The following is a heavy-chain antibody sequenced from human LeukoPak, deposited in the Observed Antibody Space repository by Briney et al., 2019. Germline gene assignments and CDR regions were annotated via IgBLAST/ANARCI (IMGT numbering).Heavy chain of an antibody. CDR3: AIGVTMIVVVIHDWYFDL. CDR1: GGSISSSSYY. CDR2: IYYSGST. Sequence: SGTLSLTCTVSGGSISSSSYYWGWIRQPPGKGLEWIGSIYYSGSTYYNPSLKSRVTISVDTSKNQFSLKLTSVTAADTAVYYCAIGVTMIVVVIHDWYFDLWGRGTLVTVS. V-gene: IGHV4-39*01. J-gene: IGHJ2*01. D-gene: IGHD3-22*01.